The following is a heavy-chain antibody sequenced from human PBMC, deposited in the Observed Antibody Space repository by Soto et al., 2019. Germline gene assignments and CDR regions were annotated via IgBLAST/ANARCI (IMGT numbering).Heavy chain of an antibody. CDR2: IDPKNGGT. V-gene: IGHV1-2*02. CDR1: GYSISAYY. CDR3: GRDDYGIFPY. Sequence: QAQLVQSGTEVKKPGASVKVSCQASGYSISAYYIHWVRQAPGQGLEWMGWIDPKNGGTVSAQKFQGRLTMTRDTSISTVYMDLSGLTSDDTALYYCGRDDYGIFPYWGQGSLVTVSS. J-gene: IGHJ4*02. D-gene: IGHD3-10*01.